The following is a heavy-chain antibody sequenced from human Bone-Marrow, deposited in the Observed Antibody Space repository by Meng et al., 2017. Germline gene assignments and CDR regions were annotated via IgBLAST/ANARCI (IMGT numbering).Heavy chain of an antibody. V-gene: IGHV1-24*01. Sequence: ASVMAFCKVSGYTLTELSMHWVRQAPGKGLEWLGGFDPEDGETIYAQKFQGRVTMTEDTSTDTAYVELSSLRSEDTAVYYCATGRGRIAAAGTSFDYWGQGTLVTVSS. CDR3: ATGRGRIAAAGTSFDY. CDR1: GYTLTELS. J-gene: IGHJ4*02. CDR2: FDPEDGET. D-gene: IGHD6-13*01.